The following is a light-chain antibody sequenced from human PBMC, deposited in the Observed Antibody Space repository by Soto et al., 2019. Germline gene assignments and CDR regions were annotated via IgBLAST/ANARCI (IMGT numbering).Light chain of an antibody. CDR2: GAS. V-gene: IGKV3-15*01. CDR3: QQYNNGPPIT. CDR1: QSVSSN. Sequence: TPSPATLSVSPGARSTLSCRASQSVSSNLAWYQQKPGQAPRLLIYGASTRATGIPARFSGSGSGTEFTLTISSLQSEDFAVYYCQQYNNGPPITFGQGTRLEIK. J-gene: IGKJ5*01.